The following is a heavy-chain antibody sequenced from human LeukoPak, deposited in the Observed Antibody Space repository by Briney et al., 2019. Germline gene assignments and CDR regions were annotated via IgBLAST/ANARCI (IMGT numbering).Heavy chain of an antibody. CDR3: ARSAVTTSSLDS. CDR1: GYYITTGYY. V-gene: IGHV4-38-2*02. CDR2: IYHSGST. D-gene: IGHD4-17*01. Sequence: PSETLSLTCTVSGYYITTGYYCGWIRQPPGKGLEWIGSIYHSGSTYYNPSLKSRVTISIDTSMNHFSLKLRSVTAADTAVYYCARSAVTTSSLDSWGQGILVTVSS. J-gene: IGHJ4*02.